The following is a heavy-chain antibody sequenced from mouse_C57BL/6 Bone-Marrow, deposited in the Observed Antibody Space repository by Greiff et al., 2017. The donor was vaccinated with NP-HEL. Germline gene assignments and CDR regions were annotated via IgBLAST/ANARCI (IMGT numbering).Heavy chain of an antibody. J-gene: IGHJ4*01. Sequence: EVQLVESGGDLVKPGGSLKLSCAASGFTFSSYGMSWVRQTPDKRLEWVATISSGGSYTYYPDSVKGRFTISRDNAKNTLYLQMSSLKSEDTAMYYCARHSNYAMDYWGQGISVTVSS. CDR3: ARHSNYAMDY. CDR2: ISSGGSYT. CDR1: GFTFSSYG. D-gene: IGHD1-1*01. V-gene: IGHV5-6*01.